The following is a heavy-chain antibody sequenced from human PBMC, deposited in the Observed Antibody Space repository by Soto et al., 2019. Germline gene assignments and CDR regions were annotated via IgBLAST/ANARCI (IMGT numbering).Heavy chain of an antibody. CDR2: ISYDGNDK. J-gene: IGHJ6*02. CDR1: ELTFSSYV. D-gene: IGHD3-22*01. Sequence: GGSLRLSCEASELTFSSYVIHWGRQAPGKGLEWVAVISYDGNDKYYAESVEGRFTLSRDNSKNTLYLQMNSLRAEDTAVYYCARTFYFDRSGMDVWGQGTTVTVSS. V-gene: IGHV3-30-3*01. CDR3: ARTFYFDRSGMDV.